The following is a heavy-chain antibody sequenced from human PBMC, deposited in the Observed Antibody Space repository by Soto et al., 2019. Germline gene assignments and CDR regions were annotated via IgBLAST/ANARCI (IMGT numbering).Heavy chain of an antibody. J-gene: IGHJ6*02. CDR3: ARMGVVPPGHYGGMDV. D-gene: IGHD2-2*01. Sequence: QVQLVQSGAEVKKPGASVKVSCKASGYIFTSSDINWVRQATGQGLEWMGWMNPYSGNTAYAQKFQGRVTMTSNTSISTAYMELSGLTSEDTAVYYCARMGVVPPGHYGGMDVWGQGTTVTVSS. CDR2: MNPYSGNT. CDR1: GYIFTSSD. V-gene: IGHV1-8*01.